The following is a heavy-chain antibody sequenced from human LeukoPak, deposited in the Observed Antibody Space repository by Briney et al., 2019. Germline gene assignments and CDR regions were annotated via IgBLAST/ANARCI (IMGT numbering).Heavy chain of an antibody. J-gene: IGHJ4*02. V-gene: IGHV3-23*01. CDR3: AKESLPIVVVPAANDY. D-gene: IGHD2-2*01. CDR1: GFIVSSNY. Sequence: GGSLRLSCAASGFIVSSNYMSWVRQAPGKGLDWVSTLSGSGGSTYYADSVKGRFTISRDNSKNTLYLQMNSLRAEDTAVYYCAKESLPIVVVPAANDYWGQGTLVTVSS. CDR2: LSGSGGST.